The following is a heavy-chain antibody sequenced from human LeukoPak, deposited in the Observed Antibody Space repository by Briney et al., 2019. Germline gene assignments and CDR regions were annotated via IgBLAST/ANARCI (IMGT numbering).Heavy chain of an antibody. D-gene: IGHD4-17*01. J-gene: IGHJ4*02. CDR1: GFTFSSYG. V-gene: IGHV3-33*01. CDR3: ARNLRVGDYSDY. Sequence: GGSLRLSCAASGFTFSSYGMHWVRQAPGKGLEWVAVIWYDGSNKYYADSVKGRFTISRDNSKNTLYLQMNSLRAEDTAVYYCARNLRVGDYSDYWGQGTLVTVSS. CDR2: IWYDGSNK.